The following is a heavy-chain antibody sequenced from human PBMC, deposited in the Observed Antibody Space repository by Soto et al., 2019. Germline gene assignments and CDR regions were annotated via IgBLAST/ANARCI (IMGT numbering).Heavy chain of an antibody. Sequence: ELRLVESGGGLVQPGGSLRLACVGSGFSVSSDYMIWVRQAPGKGLDWVSVIYTRGNTWHADSVRGRFSLSRDTSTNTLYLQMNSLITEDTAVYYCARGPAGLDDAYDVWGPGTMVTVSS. D-gene: IGHD3-10*01. CDR2: IYTRGNT. V-gene: IGHV3-66*02. CDR3: ARGPAGLDDAYDV. CDR1: GFSVSSDY. J-gene: IGHJ3*01.